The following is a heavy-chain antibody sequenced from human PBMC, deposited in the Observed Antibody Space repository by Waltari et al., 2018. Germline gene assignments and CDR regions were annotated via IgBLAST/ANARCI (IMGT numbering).Heavy chain of an antibody. CDR3: ARGYYDILTGYPSYFDY. V-gene: IGHV5-51*01. Sequence: EVQLVQSGAEVKKPGESLKISCKGSGYSFTSYLIGWVRQMPGKGLEWMGIIYPGDSDTRYSPSFQGQVTISADKSISTAYLQWSSLKASDTAMYYCARGYYDILTGYPSYFDYWGQGTLVTVSS. D-gene: IGHD3-9*01. J-gene: IGHJ4*02. CDR2: IYPGDSDT. CDR1: GYSFTSYL.